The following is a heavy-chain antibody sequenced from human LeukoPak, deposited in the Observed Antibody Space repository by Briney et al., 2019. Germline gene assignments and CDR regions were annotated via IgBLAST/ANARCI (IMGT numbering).Heavy chain of an antibody. Sequence: SETLSLTCTVPGASISSHYWSWVRQPPGKGLEWIGYIHYSGSTNYNPSLKSRVTISVDTSKNQFSLKLSSVTAADTAVFYCAREYMGENKEGEKYYYRSGSDYFNWFDPWGQGTLVTVSS. CDR2: IHYSGST. V-gene: IGHV4-59*11. J-gene: IGHJ5*02. CDR1: GASISSHY. D-gene: IGHD3-10*01. CDR3: AREYMGENKEGEKYYYRSGSDYFNWFDP.